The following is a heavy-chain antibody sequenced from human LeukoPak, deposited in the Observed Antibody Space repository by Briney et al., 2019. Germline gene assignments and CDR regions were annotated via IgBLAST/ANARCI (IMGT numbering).Heavy chain of an antibody. CDR3: ARQYCSGGSCPYYYGMDV. V-gene: IGHV4-4*02. Sequence: SGTLSLTCAVSGGSISSSNWWSWVRQPPGKGLEWIGEIYHSGSTNYNPSLKSRVTISVDTSKNQFSLKLSSVTAADTAVYYCARQYCSGGSCPYYYGMDVWGQGTTVTVSS. D-gene: IGHD2-15*01. CDR1: GGSISSSNW. CDR2: IYHSGST. J-gene: IGHJ6*02.